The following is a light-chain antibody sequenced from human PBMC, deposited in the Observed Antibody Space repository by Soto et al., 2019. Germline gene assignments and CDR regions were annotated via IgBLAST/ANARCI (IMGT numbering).Light chain of an antibody. Sequence: SYELTQPPSVSVAPGQTARITCGGDNIGSKSVHWYQQRPGQAPVLVVCDDSVRPSGIPERFSGSNSGNTATLTISRVEAGDEADYYCQVWAGESDHFVFGGGTKLTVL. CDR1: NIGSKS. CDR3: QVWAGESDHFV. CDR2: DDS. V-gene: IGLV3-21*02. J-gene: IGLJ2*01.